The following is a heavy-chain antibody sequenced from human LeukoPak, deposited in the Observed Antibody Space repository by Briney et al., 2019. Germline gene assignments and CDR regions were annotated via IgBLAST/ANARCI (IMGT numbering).Heavy chain of an antibody. CDR3: ARDLWYYGSGSTPDYYYYYMDV. Sequence: GASVKVSCKASGYTFTGYYMHLVRQAPGQGLGWTGRINPNSGGTNYAQKFPGRVTMTRDTAIITAYMELSRLRSDDTAVYYCARDLWYYGSGSTPDYYYYYMDVWGKGTTVTVSS. J-gene: IGHJ6*03. CDR1: GYTFTGYY. V-gene: IGHV1-2*06. CDR2: INPNSGGT. D-gene: IGHD3-10*01.